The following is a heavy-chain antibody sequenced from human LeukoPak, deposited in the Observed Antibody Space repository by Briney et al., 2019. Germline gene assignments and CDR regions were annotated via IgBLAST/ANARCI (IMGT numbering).Heavy chain of an antibody. J-gene: IGHJ4*02. CDR3: ARQVAATAPVGY. V-gene: IGHV4-59*08. D-gene: IGHD6-13*01. CDR1: GGSIGSFY. Sequence: PETLSLTCTVSGGSIGSFYWSWIRQSPGKGLEWIGFIHYSGSTNYNPSLTSRVTISVDTSKNQFSLRLTSVTAADTAVYYCARQVAATAPVGYWGQGTLVTVSS. CDR2: IHYSGST.